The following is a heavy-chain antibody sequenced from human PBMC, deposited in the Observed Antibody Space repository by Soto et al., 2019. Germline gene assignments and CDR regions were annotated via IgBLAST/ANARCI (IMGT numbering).Heavy chain of an antibody. CDR1: AFKLRDYD. J-gene: IGHJ4*02. CDR3: ARDNGYYDRSGQIDY. D-gene: IGHD3-22*01. V-gene: IGHV3-11*04. Sequence: GLLRLCCAASAFKLRDYDRSWIRQTPGKGLEWVSYISSSGSTIYYADSVKGRFTISRDNAKNSLYLQMNSLRAEDTAVYYCARDNGYYDRSGQIDYWGQVTLRTVSS. CDR2: ISSSGSTI.